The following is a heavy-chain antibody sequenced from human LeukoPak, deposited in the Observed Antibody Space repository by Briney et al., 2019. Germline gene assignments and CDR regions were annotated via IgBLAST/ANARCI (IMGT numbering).Heavy chain of an antibody. D-gene: IGHD4-17*01. CDR3: SKHTPGDPRLGGLDV. CDR1: GFMFSGST. V-gene: IGHV3-73*01. Sequence: GGSLRLSCAASGFMFSGSTIHWVRQASGKGLEWVGRIRSKGNNYATAYAASVKGRFTISRDDSKNTAYLQISSLKTEDTAVYYCSKHTPGDPRLGGLDVWGQGTSVTVSS. CDR2: IRSKGNNYAT. J-gene: IGHJ6*02.